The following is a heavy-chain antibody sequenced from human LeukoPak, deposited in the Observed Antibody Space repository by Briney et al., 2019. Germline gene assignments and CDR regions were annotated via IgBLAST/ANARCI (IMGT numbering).Heavy chain of an antibody. CDR1: GFTFNTYT. D-gene: IGHD4-17*01. J-gene: IGHJ6*03. CDR3: ARGPTVTTLYYYYYMDV. CDR2: ITASSTAI. Sequence: GGSLRLSCAASGFTFNTYTMNWVRQAPGKGLEWVSSITASSTAIYSADSVKGRFTISRDNAKNSLYLQMNSLRAEDTAVYYCARGPTVTTLYYYYYMDVWGKGTTVTVSS. V-gene: IGHV3-21*01.